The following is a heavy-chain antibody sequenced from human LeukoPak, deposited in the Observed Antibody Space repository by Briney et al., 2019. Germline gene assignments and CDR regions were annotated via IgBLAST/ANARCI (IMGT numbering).Heavy chain of an antibody. CDR3: ARDKTVRRGRPHYFGY. CDR2: INPSGGST. D-gene: IGHD4-17*01. J-gene: IGHJ4*02. Sequence: GASVKVSCKASGYIFTSYYMHWVRQAPGQGLEWMGIINPSGGSTSYAQKFQGRVTMTRDTSTSTVYMELSSLRSEDTAVYYCARDKTVRRGRPHYFGYWGQGTLVTVSS. CDR1: GYIFTSYY. V-gene: IGHV1-46*01.